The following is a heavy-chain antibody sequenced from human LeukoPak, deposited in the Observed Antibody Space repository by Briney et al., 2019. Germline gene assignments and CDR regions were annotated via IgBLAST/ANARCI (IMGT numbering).Heavy chain of an antibody. Sequence: SETLPLTCAVYGGSFSGYYWSWIRQPPGKGLEWIGEINHSGSTNYNPSLKSRVTISVDTSKNQFSLKLSSVTAADTAVYYCARRSGAHFDYWGQGTLVTVSS. CDR2: INHSGST. J-gene: IGHJ4*02. CDR3: ARRSGAHFDY. CDR1: GGSFSGYY. V-gene: IGHV4-34*01.